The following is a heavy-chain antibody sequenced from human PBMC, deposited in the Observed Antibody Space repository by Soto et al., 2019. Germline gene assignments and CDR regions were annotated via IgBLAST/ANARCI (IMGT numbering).Heavy chain of an antibody. D-gene: IGHD3-10*01. J-gene: IGHJ4*02. Sequence: EVQLLESGGGLVQPGGSLRLSCAAAGFTFSSYAMSWVRQAPGNGLEWVSAISGSGGSTYYADSVKGRFTLSRDNSKNTLYLQMNSLRAEDTAVYYCAKHPWFGEFDYWGQGTLVTVSS. CDR3: AKHPWFGEFDY. V-gene: IGHV3-23*01. CDR1: GFTFSSYA. CDR2: ISGSGGST.